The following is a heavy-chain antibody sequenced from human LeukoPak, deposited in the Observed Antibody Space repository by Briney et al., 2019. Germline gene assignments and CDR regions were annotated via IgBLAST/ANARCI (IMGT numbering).Heavy chain of an antibody. CDR1: GGSISSYY. CDR2: IYYRGST. CDR3: ARGSSGDNYYGMDV. Sequence: PSETLSLTCTVSGGSISSYYWSWIRQPPGKGLEWIGYIYYRGSTNYNPSLTSRITISVDTSKNQFSLKLSSVTAADTAVYYCARGSSGDNYYGMDVWGQGTTVTVSS. D-gene: IGHD7-27*01. J-gene: IGHJ6*02. V-gene: IGHV4-59*01.